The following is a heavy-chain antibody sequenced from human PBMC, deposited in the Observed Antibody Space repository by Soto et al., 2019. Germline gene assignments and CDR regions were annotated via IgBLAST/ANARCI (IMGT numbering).Heavy chain of an antibody. D-gene: IGHD3-16*01. Sequence: QVQLVQSGAEVKKPGSSVKVSCKASGGTFSSYGVTWVRQAPGQGLEWVGGTNSFSETTNYAQRFQGRVTITADESTSTAYMELISLRSEDTAVYYCVRPGLKRGSSWFDPWGQGTLVIASS. J-gene: IGHJ5*02. CDR3: VRPGLKRGSSWFDP. V-gene: IGHV1-69*01. CDR1: GGTFSSYG. CDR2: TNSFSETT.